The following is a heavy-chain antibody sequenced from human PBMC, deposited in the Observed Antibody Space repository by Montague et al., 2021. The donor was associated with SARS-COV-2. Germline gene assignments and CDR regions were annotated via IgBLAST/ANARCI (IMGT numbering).Heavy chain of an antibody. CDR2: IYYSGST. D-gene: IGHD4-17*01. CDR1: GGSISTSYY. V-gene: IGHV4-39*07. Sequence: SETLSLTCTVSGGSISTSYYWGWIRQPPGKGLEWIGSIYYSGSTXYNPSLKSRVTISVDTSKNQFSLKLSSVTAADTAVYYCARDATVTTFYYCGMDVWGQGTTVTVSS. J-gene: IGHJ6*02. CDR3: ARDATVTTFYYCGMDV.